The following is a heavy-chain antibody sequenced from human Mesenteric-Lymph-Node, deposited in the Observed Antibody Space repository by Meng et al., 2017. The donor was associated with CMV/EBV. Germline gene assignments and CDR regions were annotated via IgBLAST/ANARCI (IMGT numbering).Heavy chain of an antibody. V-gene: IGHV3-9*01. CDR1: GFTFDDYA. D-gene: IGHD3-3*01. J-gene: IGHJ3*02. CDR2: ISWNSGSI. Sequence: SLKISCAASGFTFDDYAMHWVRQAPGKGLEWVSGISWNSGSIGYADSVKGRFTISRDNAKNSLYLQMNSLTAEDTAVYYCARAKRVDPSDFWSGYDAFDIWGQGTMVTVSS. CDR3: ARAKRVDPSDFWSGYDAFDI.